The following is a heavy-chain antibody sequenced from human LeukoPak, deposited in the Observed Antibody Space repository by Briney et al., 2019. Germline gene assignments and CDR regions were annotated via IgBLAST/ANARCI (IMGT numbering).Heavy chain of an antibody. J-gene: IGHJ6*02. CDR2: MNPNSGNT. Sequence: GASVKVSCKASGYTFTSYGISWVRQAPGQGLEWMGWMNPNSGNTGYAQKFQGRVTMTRNTSISTAYMELSSLRSEDTAVYYCARSILVVPVASHYNYGVDVWGQGTTVTVSS. CDR3: ARSILVVPVASHYNYGVDV. CDR1: GYTFTSYG. D-gene: IGHD2-2*01. V-gene: IGHV1-8*02.